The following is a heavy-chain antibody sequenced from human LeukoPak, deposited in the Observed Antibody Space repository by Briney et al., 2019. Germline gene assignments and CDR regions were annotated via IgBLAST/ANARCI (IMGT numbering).Heavy chain of an antibody. D-gene: IGHD3-10*01. V-gene: IGHV4-30-4*01. CDR3: ARAGITMVRGARNWFDP. CDR2: IYYSGST. J-gene: IGHJ5*02. CDR1: GGSISSGDYY. Sequence: PSQTLSLTCTVSGGSISSGDYYWSWIRQPPGKGLEWFGYIYYSGSTYYNPSLKSRVTISVDTSKNQFSLKLSSVTAADTAVYYCARAGITMVRGARNWFDPWGQGTLVTVSS.